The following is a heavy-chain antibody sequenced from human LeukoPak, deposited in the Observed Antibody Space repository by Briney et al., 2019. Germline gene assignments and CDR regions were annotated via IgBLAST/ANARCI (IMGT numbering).Heavy chain of an antibody. Sequence: ASVKVSCKASGYTFTGYYMHWVRQAPGKGLEWMGGFDPEDGETIYAQKFQGRVTMTEDTSTDTAYMELSSLRSEDTAVYYCATGPYGSGPYYYYGMDVWGQGTTVTVSS. V-gene: IGHV1-24*01. CDR2: FDPEDGET. D-gene: IGHD3-10*01. CDR1: GYTFTGYY. J-gene: IGHJ6*02. CDR3: ATGPYGSGPYYYYGMDV.